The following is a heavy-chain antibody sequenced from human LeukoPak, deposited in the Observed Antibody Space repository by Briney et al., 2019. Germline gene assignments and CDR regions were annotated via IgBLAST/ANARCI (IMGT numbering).Heavy chain of an antibody. CDR1: GFTFSSYA. J-gene: IGHJ4*02. CDR2: ISGSGGST. CDR3: AKVNYYDSSGYNDY. D-gene: IGHD3-22*01. V-gene: IGHV3-23*01. Sequence: GGSLRLSCGASGFTFSSYAMSWVRQAPGKGLEWVSAISGSGGSTYYADSVKGRFTISRDNSKNTLYLQMNSLRAEDTAVYYCAKVNYYDSSGYNDYWGQGTLVTVSS.